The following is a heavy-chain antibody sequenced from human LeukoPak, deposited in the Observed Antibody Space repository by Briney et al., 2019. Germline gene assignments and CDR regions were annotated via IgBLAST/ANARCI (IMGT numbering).Heavy chain of an antibody. CDR3: ARDSCSSTSCLKYYYGVDV. CDR2: ISYDGSNK. Sequence: PGGSLRLSCAASGFTFSYYAIHCVRQAPGKGLEWVAVISYDGSNKYYADSVKGRFTISRDNSKNTLYLQMNSLRAEDTAVYYCARDSCSSTSCLKYYYGVDVWGQGTTVTVSS. V-gene: IGHV3-30-3*01. J-gene: IGHJ6*02. CDR1: GFTFSYYA. D-gene: IGHD2-2*01.